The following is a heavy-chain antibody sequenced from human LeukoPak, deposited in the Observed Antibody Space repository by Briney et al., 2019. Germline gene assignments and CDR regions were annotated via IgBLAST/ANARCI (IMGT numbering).Heavy chain of an antibody. D-gene: IGHD6-13*01. CDR3: AREATSSSWYQTDAFDI. CDR1: GGTFSSYA. Sequence: SVKVSCKASGGTFSSYAISWVRQAPGQGLEWMGRIIPILGIANYAQKFQGRVTITADKSTSTAYMELSSLRSEDTAVYYCAREATSSSWYQTDAFDIWGQGTMVTVSS. J-gene: IGHJ3*02. CDR2: IIPILGIA. V-gene: IGHV1-69*04.